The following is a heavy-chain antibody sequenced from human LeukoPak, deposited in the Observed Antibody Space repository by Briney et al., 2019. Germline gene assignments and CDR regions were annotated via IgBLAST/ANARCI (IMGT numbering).Heavy chain of an antibody. Sequence: ASVKVSCKASGYTFTSYGISWVRQAPGQGLEWMGGIIPIFGTANYAQKFQGRVTITADKSTSTAYMELSSLRSEGTAVYYCARTEEAAAAYYYYYMDVWGKGTTVTVSS. CDR1: GYTFTSYG. V-gene: IGHV1-69*06. CDR3: ARTEEAAAAYYYYYMDV. CDR2: IIPIFGTA. D-gene: IGHD6-13*01. J-gene: IGHJ6*03.